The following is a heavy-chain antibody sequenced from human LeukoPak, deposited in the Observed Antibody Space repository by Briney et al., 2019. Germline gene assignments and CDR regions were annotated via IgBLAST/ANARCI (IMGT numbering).Heavy chain of an antibody. CDR3: ARAYGDPTSFDY. V-gene: IGHV3-30-3*01. D-gene: IGHD4-17*01. CDR1: GFTFSSYA. CDR2: ISYDGSNK. J-gene: IGHJ4*02. Sequence: GGSLRLSCAASGFTFSSYAMHWVRQAPGKGLEWVAVISYDGSNKYYADSVKGRFTISRDNSKNTLYLQMNSLRAEDTAVYYCARAYGDPTSFDYWGQGTLVTVSS.